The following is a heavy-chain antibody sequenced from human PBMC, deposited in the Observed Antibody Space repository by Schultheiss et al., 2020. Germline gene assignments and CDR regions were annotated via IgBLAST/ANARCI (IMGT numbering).Heavy chain of an antibody. CDR1: GGSISSYY. D-gene: IGHD6-19*01. CDR2: IYYSGST. J-gene: IGHJ4*02. Sequence: TLSRTCTVSGGSISSYYWSWIRQPAGKGLEWIGYIYYSGSTNYNPSLKSRVTISVDTSKTQFSLKLSSVTAADTAVYYCARDGIAVAGTPYFDYWGQGTLVTVSS. CDR3: ARDGIAVAGTPYFDY. V-gene: IGHV4-59*01.